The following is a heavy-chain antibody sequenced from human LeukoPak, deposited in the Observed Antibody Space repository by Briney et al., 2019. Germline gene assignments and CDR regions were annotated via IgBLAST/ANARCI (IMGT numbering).Heavy chain of an antibody. Sequence: SQTLSLTCAVSGGSISSGGYSWSWIRQPPGKGLEWIGYIYHSGSTYYNPSLKSRVTISVDRSKSQFSLKLSSVTAADTAVYYCARVNSVTGYFDYWGQGTLVTVSS. J-gene: IGHJ4*02. D-gene: IGHD4-17*01. CDR1: GGSISSGGYS. CDR2: IYHSGST. CDR3: ARVNSVTGYFDY. V-gene: IGHV4-30-2*01.